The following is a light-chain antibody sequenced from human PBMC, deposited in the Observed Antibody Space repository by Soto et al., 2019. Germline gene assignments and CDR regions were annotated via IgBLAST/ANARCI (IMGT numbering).Light chain of an antibody. CDR1: SSDVGDYNS. CDR3: TSYTSRTTLV. Sequence: QSALTQPASVSGSPGQSITISCTGTSSDVGDYNSVSWYQQHPGKVPKLMIYEVSNRPSGVSNRFSGSKSGNTASLTISGLQAEDEADYYCTSYTSRTTLVFDGGTKLTVL. V-gene: IGLV2-14*01. J-gene: IGLJ2*01. CDR2: EVS.